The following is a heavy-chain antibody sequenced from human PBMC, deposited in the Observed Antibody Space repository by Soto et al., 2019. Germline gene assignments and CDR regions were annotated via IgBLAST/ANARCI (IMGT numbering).Heavy chain of an antibody. CDR1: GYTFTGYY. D-gene: IGHD3-10*01. J-gene: IGHJ5*02. Sequence: QIQLVQSGAEVKKPGASVKVSCRASGYTFTGYYLHWVRQAPGQGLEWMGWVNPISGGTNYAQKFQDRVIMTRDRSITTVHMELSRLRSDDTAVYYCAREEGFRITMDRGRWFDPWGQGTLVTVSS. CDR3: AREEGFRITMDRGRWFDP. V-gene: IGHV1-2*02. CDR2: VNPISGGT.